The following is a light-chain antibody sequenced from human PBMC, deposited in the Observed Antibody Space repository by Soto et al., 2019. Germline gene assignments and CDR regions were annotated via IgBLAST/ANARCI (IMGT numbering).Light chain of an antibody. CDR1: SSNIGSNY. J-gene: IGLJ3*02. CDR2: DNN. Sequence: QSVLTQSPSVSAAPGQKVTISCSGSSSNIGSNYVSWYQQLPGTAPKLLIYDNNKRPSGVPDRFSASKSANSASLTVSGLQPEDEADYYCGSYGGSNNWVFGGGTKLTVL. V-gene: IGLV1-51*01. CDR3: GSYGGSNNWV.